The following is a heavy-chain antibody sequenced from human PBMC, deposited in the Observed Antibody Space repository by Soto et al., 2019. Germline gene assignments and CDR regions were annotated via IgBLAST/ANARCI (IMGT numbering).Heavy chain of an antibody. CDR1: GYSFTSYW. CDR2: IYPGDSDT. D-gene: IGHD3-10*01. Sequence: PGESLKISCKGSGYSFTSYWIGWVRQMPGKGLESMGIIYPGDSDTRYSPSFQGQVTISADKSISTAYLQWSSLKASDTGMYYCARQGLDYYGSGSYGYNYFGMDVWGQGTTVTVS. V-gene: IGHV5-51*01. CDR3: ARQGLDYYGSGSYGYNYFGMDV. J-gene: IGHJ6*02.